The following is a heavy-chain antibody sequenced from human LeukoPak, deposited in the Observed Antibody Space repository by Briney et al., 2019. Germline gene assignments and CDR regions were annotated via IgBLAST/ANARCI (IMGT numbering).Heavy chain of an antibody. V-gene: IGHV3-7*03. CDR1: GFTFSSYW. CDR2: IKQDGGES. CDR3: ARAPGSELPRFDP. Sequence: GGSLRLSCAASGFTFSSYWMTWVRQAPGKGLEWVANIKQDGGESYYVDSVKGRFTISRENAKNSLYLQMNNLRAEDTAVYYCARAPGSELPRFDPWGQGTLVTVSS. D-gene: IGHD3-10*01. J-gene: IGHJ5*02.